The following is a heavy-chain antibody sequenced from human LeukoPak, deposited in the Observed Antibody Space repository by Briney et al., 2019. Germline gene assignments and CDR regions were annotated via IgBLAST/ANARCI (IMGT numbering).Heavy chain of an antibody. CDR2: VNPSGDST. CDR3: ARVRDGYSDAYDI. CDR1: GYTFSNYN. Sequence: AASVKLSCKASGYTFSNYNIHWVRHPPGQGLEWMGIVNPSGDSTNYAQTFQGRVPMTGDTSTSTGYMELSSLRSEDTAVYYCARVRDGYSDAYDIWGQGTMVTVPS. D-gene: IGHD5-24*01. V-gene: IGHV1-46*01. J-gene: IGHJ3*02.